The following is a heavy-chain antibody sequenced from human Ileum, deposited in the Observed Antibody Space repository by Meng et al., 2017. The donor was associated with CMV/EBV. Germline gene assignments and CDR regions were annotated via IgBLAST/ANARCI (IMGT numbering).Heavy chain of an antibody. D-gene: IGHD3-10*01. V-gene: IGHV4-4*07. CDR3: ARNYGSGNWNFFHY. CDR1: GGSISNYY. CDR2: IYTSGTT. J-gene: IGHJ4*02. Sequence: VQLQESGPGLVKTSDTLSLTCYVSGGSISNYYWSWIRQPAGKGLEWIAHIYTSGTTNYNPSLKSRVTMSVDTSRNQFSLKLTSVTAADTAVYYCARNYGSGNWNFFHYWGQGTLVTVSS.